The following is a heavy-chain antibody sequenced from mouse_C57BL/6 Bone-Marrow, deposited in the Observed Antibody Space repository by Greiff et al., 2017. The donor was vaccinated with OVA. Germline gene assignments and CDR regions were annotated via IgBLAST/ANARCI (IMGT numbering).Heavy chain of an antibody. CDR1: GYTFTSYW. CDR2: INPSNGGT. D-gene: IGHD2-3*01. J-gene: IGHJ1*03. V-gene: IGHV1-53*01. Sequence: QVQLQQPGTDLVKPGASVKLSCKASGYTFTSYWMHWVKQRPGQGLEWIGNINPSNGGTNYNEKFKSKATLTVDKSSITAYMQLSSLTSEDSAVYYCARYPSYDLWYFDVWGTGTTVTVSS. CDR3: ARYPSYDLWYFDV.